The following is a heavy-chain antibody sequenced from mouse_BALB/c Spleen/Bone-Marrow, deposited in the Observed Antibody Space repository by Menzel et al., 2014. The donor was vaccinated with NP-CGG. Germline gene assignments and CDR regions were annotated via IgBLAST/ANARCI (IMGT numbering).Heavy chain of an antibody. V-gene: IGHV3-5*02. J-gene: IGHJ2*01. CDR2: IYYSGTI. CDR3: ARELYYFDY. CDR1: GISITTGNYR. Sequence: EVHLVESGPGLVKPSQTVSLTCTVTGISITTGNYRWSWIRQFPGNKLEWIGYIYYSGTITYNPSLTSRTTITRDTSKNQFSLEMNSLSAEDTATYYCARELYYFDYWGQGTTLTVSS.